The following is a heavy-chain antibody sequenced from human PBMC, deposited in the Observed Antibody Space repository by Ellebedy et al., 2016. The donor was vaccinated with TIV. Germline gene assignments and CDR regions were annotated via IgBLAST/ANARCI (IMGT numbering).Heavy chain of an antibody. CDR1: GGSISSSSYY. J-gene: IGHJ6*02. CDR2: IYYSGST. Sequence: MPSETLSLTCTVSGGSISSSSYYWGWIRQPPGKGLEWIGSIYYSGSTYYTPSLKSRVTISVDTSKNQFSLKLSSVTAAATAVYYCARHGDYGDYEFYYYYGMDVWGQGTTVTVSS. D-gene: IGHD4-17*01. V-gene: IGHV4-39*01. CDR3: ARHGDYGDYEFYYYYGMDV.